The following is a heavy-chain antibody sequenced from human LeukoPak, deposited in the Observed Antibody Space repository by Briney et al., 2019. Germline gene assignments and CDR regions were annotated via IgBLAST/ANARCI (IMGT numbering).Heavy chain of an antibody. CDR2: IYYSGST. J-gene: IGHJ3*02. CDR1: GGSISSGGYY. Sequence: SETLSLTCTVSGGSISSGGYYWSWIRQHPGKGLEWIGYIYYSGSTYYNPSLKSRVTISVDTSKNQFSLKLSSVTAADTAVYYCARRGPAFAFDIWGQGTMVTVSS. CDR3: ARRGPAFAFDI. V-gene: IGHV4-31*03. D-gene: IGHD3-10*01.